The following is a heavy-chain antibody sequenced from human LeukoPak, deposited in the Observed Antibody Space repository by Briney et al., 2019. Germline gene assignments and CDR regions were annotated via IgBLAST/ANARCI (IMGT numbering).Heavy chain of an antibody. CDR3: ARERDYIYGSGSPTSYGMDV. V-gene: IGHV3-48*04. J-gene: IGHJ6*02. CDR2: ISSSSSTI. Sequence: GGSLRLSCAASGFTFSSYSMNWVRQAPWKGLEWVSYISSSSSTIYYADSVKGRFAISRDNAKNSLYLQMNSLRAEDTAVYYCARERDYIYGSGSPTSYGMDVWGQGTTVTVSS. D-gene: IGHD3-10*01. CDR1: GFTFSSYS.